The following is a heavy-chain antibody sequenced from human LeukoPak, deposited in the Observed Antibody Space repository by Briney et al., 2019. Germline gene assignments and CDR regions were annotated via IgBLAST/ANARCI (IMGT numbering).Heavy chain of an antibody. D-gene: IGHD1-14*01. CDR1: GYTFTSYG. CDR3: ASLPEPRLHSDFDY. Sequence: SVKVSCKASGYTFTSYGISWVRQAPGQGLEWMGRIIPILGIANYAQKFQGRVTITADKSTSTAYMELSSLRSEDTAVYYCASLPEPRLHSDFDYWGQGTLVTVSS. V-gene: IGHV1-69*04. J-gene: IGHJ4*02. CDR2: IIPILGIA.